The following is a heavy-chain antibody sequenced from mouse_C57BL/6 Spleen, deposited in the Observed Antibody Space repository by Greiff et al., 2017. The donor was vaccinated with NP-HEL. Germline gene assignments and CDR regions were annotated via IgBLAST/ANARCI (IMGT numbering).Heavy chain of an antibody. V-gene: IGHV5-4*01. D-gene: IGHD2-2*01. CDR3: ARDKGVTASWFAY. Sequence: EVQRVESGGGLVKPGGSLKLSCAASGFTFSSYAMSWVRQTPEKRLEWVATISDGGSYTYYPDNVKGRFTISRDNAKNNLYLQMSHLKSEDTAMYYCARDKGVTASWFAYWGQGTLVTVSA. J-gene: IGHJ3*01. CDR2: ISDGGSYT. CDR1: GFTFSSYA.